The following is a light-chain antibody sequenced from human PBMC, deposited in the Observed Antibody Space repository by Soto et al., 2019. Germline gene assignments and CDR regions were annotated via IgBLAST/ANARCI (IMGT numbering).Light chain of an antibody. CDR1: QSISSSY. V-gene: IGKV3-20*01. CDR3: QQYVSSPWT. J-gene: IGKJ1*01. Sequence: EIVLTQSPGTLSLSPGERATLSWRASQSISSSYLAWYQQKPGQAPRPLIYGASSRATGIPDRFSGSGSGTDFTLTISRLEPEDFAVYYCQQYVSSPWTFGQGTKVEIK. CDR2: GAS.